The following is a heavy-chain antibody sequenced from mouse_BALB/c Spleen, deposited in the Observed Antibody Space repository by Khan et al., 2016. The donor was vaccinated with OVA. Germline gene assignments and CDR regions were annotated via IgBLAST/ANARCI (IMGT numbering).Heavy chain of an antibody. CDR1: GYSITSDYA. V-gene: IGHV3-2*02. CDR2: ISYSGRT. D-gene: IGHD1-1*01. J-gene: IGHJ2*01. Sequence: EVQLQESGPGLVKPSQSLSLTCTVTGYSITSDYAWNWIRQFPGNKLEWMGYISYSGRTSYNPSLKSRISITRDTSKNQFFLQLNSVTTEDKATDYCARSGAINTGVDTDFDYWGQGTTLTVSS. CDR3: ARSGAINTGVDTDFDY.